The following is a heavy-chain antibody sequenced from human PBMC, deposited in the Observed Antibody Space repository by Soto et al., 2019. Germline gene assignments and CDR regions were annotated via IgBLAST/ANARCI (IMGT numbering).Heavy chain of an antibody. Sequence: GGSLRLSCAASGFTFSTYAMIWVRQAPVNGLEFVSVISGNFGTTNYADSVKGRFTISRYNSKNTLYLQMNSLRAEYTALYYCEKKGYDGTWYYFDYWGHGTRVTVSS. V-gene: IGHV3-23*01. CDR2: ISGNFGTT. CDR3: EKKGYDGTWYYFDY. CDR1: GFTFSTYA. J-gene: IGHJ4*01. D-gene: IGHD5-12*01.